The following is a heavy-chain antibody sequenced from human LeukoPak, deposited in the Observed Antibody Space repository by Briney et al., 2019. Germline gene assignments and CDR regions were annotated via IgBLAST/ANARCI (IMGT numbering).Heavy chain of an antibody. V-gene: IGHV1-18*01. CDR2: ISAYNGNT. Sequence: AAVKVSCKASGYTFTSYGISWVRQAPGQGLEWMGWISAYNGNTNYEQKLQGRVAMTTDTSTSTAYMELRSLRSDGTAVYYCARVFTVERIAEAGPNRRFFDYWGQGTMVTVSS. CDR3: ARVFTVERIAEAGPNRRFFDY. J-gene: IGHJ4*02. CDR1: GYTFTSYG. D-gene: IGHD6-13*01.